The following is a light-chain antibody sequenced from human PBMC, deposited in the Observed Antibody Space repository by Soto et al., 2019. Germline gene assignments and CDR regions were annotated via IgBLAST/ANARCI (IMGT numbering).Light chain of an antibody. J-gene: IGKJ3*01. Sequence: EIVMTQSPATLSVSPGERATLSCRASQSVSSNLAWYQQKPGQAPRLLIYGASSRATGIPDRFSGSGSGTDFTLTISRLEPEDFAVYYCQQYDSSPPTFGPGTKVDIK. CDR3: QQYDSSPPT. CDR2: GAS. V-gene: IGKV3-20*01. CDR1: QSVSSN.